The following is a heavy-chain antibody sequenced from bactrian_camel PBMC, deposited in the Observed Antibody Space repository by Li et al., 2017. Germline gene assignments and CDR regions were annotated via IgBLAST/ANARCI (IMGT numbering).Heavy chain of an antibody. CDR3: AADSRERGWCTLGAPLLY. V-gene: IGHV3S1*01. CDR2: IWTGGGST. CDR1: GFSYSTNSYSTYC. Sequence: QLVESGGGSVQAGGSLRLSCAASGFSYSTNSYSTYCLGWFRQAPGKEREGVAVIWTGGGSTYYADSVKGRLTVSEDNAKSILYLQMNSLKPEDTAMYYCAADSRERGWCTLGAPLLYSGQGTQVTVS. J-gene: IGHJ4*01. D-gene: IGHD6*01.